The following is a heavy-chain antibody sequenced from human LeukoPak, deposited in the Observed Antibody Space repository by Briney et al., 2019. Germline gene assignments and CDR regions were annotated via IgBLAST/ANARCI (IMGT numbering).Heavy chain of an antibody. J-gene: IGHJ4*02. D-gene: IGHD3-9*01. Sequence: SQTLSLPCTVSGGSISSYYWSWIRQPRGKGLEWVGYIYYSGSTNYNPSLKSRVTISVDQSKTQFSLKLSSVTAADTAVYYCARLPANYDILTGYIYYFDYWGQGTLVTVSS. CDR1: GGSISSYY. CDR3: ARLPANYDILTGYIYYFDY. CDR2: IYYSGST. V-gene: IGHV4-59*01.